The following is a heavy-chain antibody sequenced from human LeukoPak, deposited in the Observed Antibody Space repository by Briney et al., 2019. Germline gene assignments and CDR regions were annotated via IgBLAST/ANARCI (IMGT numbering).Heavy chain of an antibody. CDR2: ISSSGSTI. D-gene: IGHD3-16*01. Sequence: PGGSLRLSCAASGFTFSSYEMNWVRQAPGKGLEWVSYISSSGSTIYYADSVKGRFTISRDNSKNTLYLQMNSLRAEDTAVYYCAKAAPLFGTGLWYWGQGTLVTVSS. CDR3: AKAAPLFGTGLWY. J-gene: IGHJ4*02. CDR1: GFTFSSYE. V-gene: IGHV3-48*03.